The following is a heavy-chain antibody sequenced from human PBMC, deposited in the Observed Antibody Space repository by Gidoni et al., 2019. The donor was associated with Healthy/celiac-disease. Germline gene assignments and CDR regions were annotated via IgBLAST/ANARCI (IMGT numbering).Heavy chain of an antibody. D-gene: IGHD3-16*01. J-gene: IGHJ1*01. CDR1: GFTFDDYA. Sequence: EVQLVESGGGLVQPGRSMRLSCAASGFTFDDYAMPWVRQASGKGLAWVSVISWNSGSIGYADSVKGRFTISRDNAKNSLYLQMNSLRAEDTALYYCAKDIGGSRVWGYFQHWGQGTLVTVSS. V-gene: IGHV3-9*01. CDR2: ISWNSGSI. CDR3: AKDIGGSRVWGYFQH.